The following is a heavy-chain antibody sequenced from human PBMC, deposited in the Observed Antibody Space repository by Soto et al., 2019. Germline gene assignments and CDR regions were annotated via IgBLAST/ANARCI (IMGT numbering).Heavy chain of an antibody. CDR3: ARATYPMESGFDY. CDR2: IYYSGGT. V-gene: IGHV4-31*03. D-gene: IGHD3-16*01. J-gene: IGHJ4*02. Sequence: PSETLSLTCTVSGGSISSGGYYWSWIRQHPGKGLEWIGYIYYSGGTYYNPSLKSRITISVDTSKNQFSLKLSSVTAADTAVYYCARATYPMESGFDYWGQGTLVTVSS. CDR1: GGSISSGGYY.